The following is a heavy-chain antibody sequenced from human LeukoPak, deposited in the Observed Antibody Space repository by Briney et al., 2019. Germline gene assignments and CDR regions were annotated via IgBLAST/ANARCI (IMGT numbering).Heavy chain of an antibody. CDR1: GFIFSSYW. D-gene: IGHD2-8*02. J-gene: IGHJ4*02. V-gene: IGHV3-48*01. Sequence: PGGSLRLSCAASGFIFSSYWLSWVRQAPGKGLEWVSYIGVSSSLVRYADSVKGRFTISRDNAKNSLYLQMDSLRAEDTAMYYCARDHWSPPSYWGQGTLVTVSS. CDR2: IGVSSSLV. CDR3: ARDHWSPPSY.